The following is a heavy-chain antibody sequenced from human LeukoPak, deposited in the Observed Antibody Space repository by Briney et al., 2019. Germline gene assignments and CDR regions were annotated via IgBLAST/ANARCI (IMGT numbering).Heavy chain of an antibody. CDR1: GYSFISYG. V-gene: IGHV5-51*01. D-gene: IGHD6-13*01. Sequence: GGSLDISLKTSGYSFISYGIGWVRQMPGKGLGWMGIFYPSNSDSTYRPSFQGQVTISADKYIRTAYLQWSSLKASDTAMYYCARQGAATGTGYSDYWGQGTLVTVSS. J-gene: IGHJ4*02. CDR2: FYPSNSDS. CDR3: ARQGAATGTGYSDY.